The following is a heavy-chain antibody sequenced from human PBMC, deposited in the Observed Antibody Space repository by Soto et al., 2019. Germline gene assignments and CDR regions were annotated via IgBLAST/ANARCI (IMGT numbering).Heavy chain of an antibody. CDR2: ISAYNGNT. CDR3: ARGQRTNYRRAGMDV. J-gene: IGHJ6*02. CDR1: GYTFTSYG. V-gene: IGHV1-18*04. Sequence: QVQLVQSGAEVKKPGASVKVSCKASGYTFTSYGISWVRQAPGQGLEWMGWISAYNGNTKYAQKLQGRVTMTTDTSTSTANMERRSLRSADTAVYYCARGQRTNYRRAGMDVWGQGTTVTVSS. D-gene: IGHD4-4*01.